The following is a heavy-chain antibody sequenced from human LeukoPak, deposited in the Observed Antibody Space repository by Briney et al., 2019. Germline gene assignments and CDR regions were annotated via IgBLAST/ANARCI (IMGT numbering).Heavy chain of an antibody. CDR1: XA. CDR3: ARIRPGEVATISRPFDY. J-gene: IGHJ4*02. V-gene: IGHV3-30-3*01. Sequence: XAXXWXRQXXXXGXEXVXVISYAVSNNYYPHSLIGLFTLSSDNSHHTLYLQMNSLTAEDTAVYYCARIRPGEVATISRPFDYWGQGTLVTVSS. CDR2: ISYAVSNN. D-gene: IGHD5-24*01.